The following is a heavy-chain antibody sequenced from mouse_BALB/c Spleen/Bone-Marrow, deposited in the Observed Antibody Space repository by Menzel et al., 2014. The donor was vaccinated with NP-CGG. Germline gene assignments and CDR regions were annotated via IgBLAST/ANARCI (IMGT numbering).Heavy chain of an antibody. CDR3: VRSGSSSGYFDY. J-gene: IGHJ2*01. CDR1: GFTFSSFG. Sequence: EVQGVESGGGLVQPGGSRKLSCAASGFTFSSFGMHWVRQAPEKGLEWVAYISSGSSTIYYGDTVMGRLTISRDNPKNTLFLQMTSLRSEDTATYYCVRSGSSSGYFDYWGQGTTLTVSS. V-gene: IGHV5-17*02. D-gene: IGHD1-1*01. CDR2: ISSGSSTI.